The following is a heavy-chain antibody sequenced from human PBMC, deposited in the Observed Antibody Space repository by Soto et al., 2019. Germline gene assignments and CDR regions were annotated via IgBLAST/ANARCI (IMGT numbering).Heavy chain of an antibody. V-gene: IGHV3-30*18. J-gene: IGHJ4*02. CDR3: AKDGDFWSGPGRPSTEQEY. CDR1: GFTFSDYA. D-gene: IGHD3-3*01. CDR2: ISYDGSNK. Sequence: HPGGSLRLSCAASGFTFSDYAMHWVRQAPGKGLEWVAVISYDGSNKYYADSVKGRFTISRDNSKNTLYLQMNSLRAEDTAVYYCAKDGDFWSGPGRPSTEQEYWGQGTLVTVSS.